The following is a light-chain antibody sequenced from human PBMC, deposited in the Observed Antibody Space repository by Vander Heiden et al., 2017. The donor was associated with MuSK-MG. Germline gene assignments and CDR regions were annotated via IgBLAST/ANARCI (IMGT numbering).Light chain of an antibody. V-gene: IGKV1-12*01. Sequence: DIQMTQSPSSVSASVGDTVSITCRASQGISSYLAWYQQKPGKAPELLITTASRLQSGVPSRLSGSASGTDFTLTSSSLQPEAFATYYLKKAPSFTFKFSQETRME. CDR1: QGISSY. J-gene: IGKJ5*01. CDR2: TAS. CDR3: KKAPSFTFK.